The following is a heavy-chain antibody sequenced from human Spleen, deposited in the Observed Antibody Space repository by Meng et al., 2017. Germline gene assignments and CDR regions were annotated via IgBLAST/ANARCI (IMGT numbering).Heavy chain of an antibody. CDR1: GGSFRIYY. CDR2: INHSGST. Sequence: QVQLQHGGAGLLKPSATLSLSCAVSGGSFRIYYWSWIRQPPGMGLEWIGEINHSGSTNYNPSLESRPTISVDTSQNNLSLKLSSVTAADSAVYYCARGPTTMAHDFDYWGQGTLVTVSS. V-gene: IGHV4-34*02. CDR3: ARGPTTMAHDFDY. D-gene: IGHD4-11*01. J-gene: IGHJ4*02.